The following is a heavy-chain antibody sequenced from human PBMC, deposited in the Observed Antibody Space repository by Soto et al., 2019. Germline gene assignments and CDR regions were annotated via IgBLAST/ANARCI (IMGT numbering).Heavy chain of an antibody. V-gene: IGHV3-48*01. J-gene: IGHJ4*02. CDR2: ISSSSSTI. CDR3: ARDPSGYYDSSGYPR. Sequence: ESGGGLVQPGGSLRLSCAASGFTFSSYSMNWVRQAPGKGLEWVSYISSSSSTIYYADSVKGRFTISRDNAKNSLYLQMNSLRAEDTAVYYCARDPSGYYDSSGYPRWGQGTLVTVSS. CDR1: GFTFSSYS. D-gene: IGHD3-22*01.